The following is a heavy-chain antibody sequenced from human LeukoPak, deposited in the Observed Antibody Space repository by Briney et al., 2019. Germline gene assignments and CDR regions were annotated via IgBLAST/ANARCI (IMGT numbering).Heavy chain of an antibody. CDR2: ISYDGSNK. V-gene: IGHV3-30-3*01. J-gene: IGHJ4*02. CDR1: GFTFSSYA. Sequence: GGSLRLSCAASGFTFSSYAMHWVRQAPGKGLEWVAVISYDGSNKYYADSVKGRFTISRDNSKNTLYLQMNSLRAEDTAVYYCARDFTMVRGVKGNDYWGQGTLVTVSS. CDR3: ARDFTMVRGVKGNDY. D-gene: IGHD3-10*01.